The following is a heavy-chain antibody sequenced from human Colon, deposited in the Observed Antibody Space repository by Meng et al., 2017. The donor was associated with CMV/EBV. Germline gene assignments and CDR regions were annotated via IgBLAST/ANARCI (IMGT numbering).Heavy chain of an antibody. CDR2: FSRGGENS. Sequence: GGSLRPSCAAPGFTFISHAMSWVRLAPGKGLEWVSGFSRGGENSYYADSVRGRFTISRDISKGTLYLQMDSLRAEDTALYYCAKGSTDGFNGLFDSWGQGALVTVSS. J-gene: IGHJ4*02. V-gene: IGHV3-23*01. CDR3: AKGSTDGFNGLFDS. CDR1: GFTFISHA. D-gene: IGHD5-24*01.